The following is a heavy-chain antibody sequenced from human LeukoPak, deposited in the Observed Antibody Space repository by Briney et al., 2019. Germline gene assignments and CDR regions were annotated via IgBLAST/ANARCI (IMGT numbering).Heavy chain of an antibody. CDR1: GGSISSYY. V-gene: IGHV4-59*01. CDR3: ARAIQPYYYDSSGYAYYYYYMDV. J-gene: IGHJ6*03. Sequence: PSETLSLTCTVSGGSISSYYWSWIRQPPGKGLEWIGYIYYSGSTNYNPSLKSRVTISVDTSKNQFSLKLSSVTAADTAVYYCARAIQPYYYDSSGYAYYYYYMDVWGKGTTVTISS. CDR2: IYYSGST. D-gene: IGHD3-22*01.